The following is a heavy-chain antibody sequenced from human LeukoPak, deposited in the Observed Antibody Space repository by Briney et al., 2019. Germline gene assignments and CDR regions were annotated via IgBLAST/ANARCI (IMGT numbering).Heavy chain of an antibody. V-gene: IGHV3-21*01. Sequence: GGSLRLSCAASGFTFSSYSMNWVRQAPGKGLEWVSSISTSSSYIYSADSVKGRFTISRDNAKNSLYLQMSSLRAEDTAVYYCVRDTFSPDAFDIWGQGTMVTVSS. CDR2: ISTSSSYI. CDR1: GFTFSSYS. D-gene: IGHD3-16*01. CDR3: VRDTFSPDAFDI. J-gene: IGHJ3*02.